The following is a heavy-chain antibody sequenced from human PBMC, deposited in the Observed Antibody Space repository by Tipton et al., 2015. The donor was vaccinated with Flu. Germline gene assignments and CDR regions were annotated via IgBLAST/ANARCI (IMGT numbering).Heavy chain of an antibody. V-gene: IGHV1-2*02. Sequence: QLVQSGAELKKPGASVKVSCQGSGYTFTAHYMHWVRQAPGQGLEWMGWNNANDNGTRYPQKFQGRVTMTRDTSISTVYMELSRLSSDDTAMYYCARDGAGYNGAFDMWGQGTMVTVSS. D-gene: IGHD5-24*01. CDR3: ARDGAGYNGAFDM. CDR1: GYTFTAHY. J-gene: IGHJ3*02. CDR2: NNANDNGT.